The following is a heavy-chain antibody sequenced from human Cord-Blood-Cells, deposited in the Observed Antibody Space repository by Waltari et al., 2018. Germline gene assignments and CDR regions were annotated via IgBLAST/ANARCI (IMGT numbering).Heavy chain of an antibody. J-gene: IGHJ3*02. Sequence: VQLVQSGAEVKKPASPVKVSCKASGGTFSSDASSSVRQAPGQGLEWMGGIIPNFGTANYAQKFQGRVTITADEAASTAYMELSSLRSEDTAVYYWARGRSGYYDAFDIWGQGTMVTVSS. CDR3: ARGRSGYYDAFDI. CDR2: IIPNFGTA. CDR1: GGTFSSDA. V-gene: IGHV1-69*01. D-gene: IGHD3-22*01.